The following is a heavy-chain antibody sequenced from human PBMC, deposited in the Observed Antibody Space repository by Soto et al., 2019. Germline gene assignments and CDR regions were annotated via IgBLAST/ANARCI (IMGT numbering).Heavy chain of an antibody. CDR3: AHIGTTVTTFEYFQH. V-gene: IGHV2-5*01. Sequence: GSGPTLVNPTQTLTLTCTFSGFSLSTSGVGVGWIRQPPGKVLEWLALIYWNDDKRYSPSLKSRLTITKDTSKNQVVLTMTNMDPVDTATYYCAHIGTTVTTFEYFQHWGQGTLVTVSS. D-gene: IGHD4-17*01. J-gene: IGHJ1*01. CDR2: IYWNDDK. CDR1: GFSLSTSGVG.